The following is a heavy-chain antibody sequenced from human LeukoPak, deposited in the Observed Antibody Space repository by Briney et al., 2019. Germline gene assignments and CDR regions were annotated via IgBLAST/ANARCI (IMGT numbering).Heavy chain of an antibody. Sequence: KPSETLSLTCAVYGGSFSGYYWSCIRQTPGKGLEWIGEINHSGGTNYNPSLKSRVTISVDTSKNQFSLKLSSVTAADTAVYYCARGKWVVVVPAALRRDPRAFDIWGQGTMVTVSS. CDR3: ARGKWVVVVPAALRRDPRAFDI. J-gene: IGHJ3*02. V-gene: IGHV4-34*01. CDR1: GGSFSGYY. CDR2: INHSGGT. D-gene: IGHD2-2*01.